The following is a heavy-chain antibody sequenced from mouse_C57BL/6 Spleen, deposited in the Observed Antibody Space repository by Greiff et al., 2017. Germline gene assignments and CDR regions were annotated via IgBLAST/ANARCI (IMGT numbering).Heavy chain of an antibody. D-gene: IGHD1-1*01. CDR3: ARSTTVVAPWYFDV. J-gene: IGHJ1*03. Sequence: EVKLMESGGDLVKPGGSLKLSCAASGFTFSSYGMSWVRQTPDKRLEWVAIISSGGSYTYYPDSVKGRFAISRDNAKNTLYLQMSSLKSEETAMYYCARSTTVVAPWYFDVWGTGTTVTVSS. CDR2: ISSGGSYT. V-gene: IGHV5-6*01. CDR1: GFTFSSYG.